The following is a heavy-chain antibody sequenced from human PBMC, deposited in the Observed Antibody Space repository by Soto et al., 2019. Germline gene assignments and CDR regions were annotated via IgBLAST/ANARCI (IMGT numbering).Heavy chain of an antibody. V-gene: IGHV3-33*01. CDR3: ASLKGDFIA. CDR1: GFAFSHYG. J-gene: IGHJ4*02. D-gene: IGHD3-3*01. CDR2: IWYDGSDK. Sequence: QVQLVESGGGVVQPGRSLRLSCAASGFAFSHYGMHWVRQAQGKGLEWVAVIWYDGSDKDYADSVKGRFTISRDNSKNTLFLQMDSLRAEDTAVYYCASLKGDFIAWGQGTLVSVSS.